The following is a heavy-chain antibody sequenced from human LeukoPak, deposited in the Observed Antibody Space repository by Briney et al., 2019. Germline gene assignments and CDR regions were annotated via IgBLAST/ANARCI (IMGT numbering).Heavy chain of an antibody. V-gene: IGHV5-51*01. J-gene: IGHJ5*02. CDR1: GYSFTSYW. CDR2: IYPGDSDT. D-gene: IGHD4-17*01. Sequence: GESLKISCKGSGYSFTSYWIGWVRQMPGKGLEWMGIIYPGDSDTRYSPSFQGQVTISADKSISTAYLQWSSLKASDTAAYYCARLAYGDYADNWFDPWGQGTLVTVSS. CDR3: ARLAYGDYADNWFDP.